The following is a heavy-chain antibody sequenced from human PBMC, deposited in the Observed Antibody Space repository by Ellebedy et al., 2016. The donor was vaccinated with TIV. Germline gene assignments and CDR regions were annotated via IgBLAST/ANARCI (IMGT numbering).Heavy chain of an antibody. D-gene: IGHD3-10*01. J-gene: IGHJ4*02. V-gene: IGHV3-15*07. Sequence: GGSLRLXCAASGFTFSNAWMNWVRQAPGKGLEWVGRIKSNTDDGATDYAAPVKGRFTISRDDSTSTLYLEMNSLKTEDTGVYYCTRLRSSYFFDYWGRGTLVTVSS. CDR3: TRLRSSYFFDY. CDR1: GFTFSNAW. CDR2: IKSNTDDGAT.